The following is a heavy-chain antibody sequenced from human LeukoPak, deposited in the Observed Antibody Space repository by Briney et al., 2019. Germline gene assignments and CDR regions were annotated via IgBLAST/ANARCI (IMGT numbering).Heavy chain of an antibody. CDR3: ARKAITMAGHTLDY. CDR2: IYWDDDK. D-gene: IGHD6-19*01. CDR1: GFSLSTYRVG. V-gene: IGHV2-5*02. J-gene: IGHJ4*02. Sequence: ESGPTLVKPTQTLTLTCTFSGFSLSTYRVGVGWIRLPPGKALEWLALIYWDDDKRYSPSLKSRLTITKDTSKNQVVLTMTNMDPVDTATYYCARKAITMAGHTLDYWGQGTLVTVSS.